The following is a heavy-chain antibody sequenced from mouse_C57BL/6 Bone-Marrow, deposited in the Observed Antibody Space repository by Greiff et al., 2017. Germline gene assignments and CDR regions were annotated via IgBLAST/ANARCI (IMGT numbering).Heavy chain of an antibody. CDR2: ISSGSSTI. CDR1: GFTFSDYG. D-gene: IGHD2-1*01. Sequence: EVQLVESGGGLVKPGGSLKLSCAASGFTFSDYGMHWVRQAPEKGLEWVAYISSGSSTIYYADTVKGRFTISRDNAKNTLFLQMTSLRSEDTAMYYCARGDLLWYFDVWGTGTTVTVSS. CDR3: ARGDLLWYFDV. V-gene: IGHV5-17*01. J-gene: IGHJ1*03.